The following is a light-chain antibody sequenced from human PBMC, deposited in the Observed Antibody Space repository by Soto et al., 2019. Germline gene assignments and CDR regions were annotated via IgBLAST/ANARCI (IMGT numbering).Light chain of an antibody. J-gene: IGKJ1*01. CDR2: DAS. CDR3: QQYNTHSGT. Sequence: DIQMTQSPSTLSASLGDRVTITCRASQTVKAWLAWYQHKPGKAPKPLIYDASILESGVPARFSGSGSGTEFILTISSLQPDDVGTYYCQQYNTHSGTFGQGTKVDI. CDR1: QTVKAW. V-gene: IGKV1-5*01.